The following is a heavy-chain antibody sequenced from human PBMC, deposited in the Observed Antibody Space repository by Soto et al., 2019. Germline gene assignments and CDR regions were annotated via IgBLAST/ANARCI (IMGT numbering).Heavy chain of an antibody. D-gene: IGHD5-12*01. CDR2: IWYDGSLQ. Sequence: QVQMVESGGGVVQPWRSLRLSCAASGFSFENDGMHWVRQAPGRGLEWVAIIWYDGSLQYYAAAVKGRFTISRDNSKNTLYLEMNSLRAEDTAVYYCANLWGDGYNLGQDYNGMDVWGQGTTVIVSS. J-gene: IGHJ6*02. CDR1: GFSFENDG. CDR3: ANLWGDGYNLGQDYNGMDV. V-gene: IGHV3-33*06.